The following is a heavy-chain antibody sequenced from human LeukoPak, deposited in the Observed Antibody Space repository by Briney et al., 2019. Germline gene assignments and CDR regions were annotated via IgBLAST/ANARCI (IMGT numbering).Heavy chain of an antibody. J-gene: IGHJ4*02. V-gene: IGHV3-23*01. Sequence: GGSLRLSCAASGFTFSSYAMSWVRQAPGRGLEWVSSISGSGGSIYYADSVKGRFTISRDNSKSTLYLQMNSLRAEDTAIYYCAKEAVAAAGPFDYWGQGTLVTVSS. CDR1: GFTFSSYA. D-gene: IGHD6-13*01. CDR2: ISGSGGSI. CDR3: AKEAVAAAGPFDY.